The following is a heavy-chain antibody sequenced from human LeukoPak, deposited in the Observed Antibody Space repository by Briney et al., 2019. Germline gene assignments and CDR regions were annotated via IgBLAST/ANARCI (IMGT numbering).Heavy chain of an antibody. D-gene: IGHD6-19*01. V-gene: IGHV5-51*01. CDR1: GYSFTSYW. CDR2: IYPGDSDT. CDR3: ARRPSEDIAVAGPIDY. J-gene: IGHJ4*02. Sequence: GESLEISCKGSGYSFTSYWIGWVRQMPGKGLEWMGIIYPGDSDTRYSPSFQGQVTISADKSISTAYLQWSSLKASDTAMYYCARRPSEDIAVAGPIDYWGQGTLVAVSS.